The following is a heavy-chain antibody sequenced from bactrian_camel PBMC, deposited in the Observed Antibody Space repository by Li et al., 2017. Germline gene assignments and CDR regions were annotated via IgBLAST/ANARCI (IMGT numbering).Heavy chain of an antibody. V-gene: IGHV3S55*01. J-gene: IGHJ7*01. CDR2: LDRDGTT. Sequence: HVQLVESGGGSVQAGESLTLSCAVSGLPHSSYCLGWFRQAPGKEREGVAALDRDGTTSYADSLKGRFTVSQNNAKNTVYLQMNNLKPDDAGMYYCAASSGRLWDRYGCYSDPAGTDCWGKGTQVTVS. CDR1: GLPHSSYC. D-gene: IGHD2*01.